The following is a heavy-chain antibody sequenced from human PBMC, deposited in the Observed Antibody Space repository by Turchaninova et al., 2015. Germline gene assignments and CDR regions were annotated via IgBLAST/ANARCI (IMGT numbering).Heavy chain of an antibody. V-gene: IGHV3-30*18. CDR2: ISNDGNNK. Sequence: QAQLVESGGGVVQPGRSLSLSCSASGFIFSSHGIHWVRQAPGKGMEWGAVISNDGNNKYYANAGNVRFTISQDNSTNKLYLQMNSLRSEYTAVYYCAKALSVNIYYGMEVWGQGTPVTVSS. D-gene: IGHD2/OR15-2a*01. CDR3: AKALSVNIYYGMEV. CDR1: GFIFSSHG. J-gene: IGHJ6*02.